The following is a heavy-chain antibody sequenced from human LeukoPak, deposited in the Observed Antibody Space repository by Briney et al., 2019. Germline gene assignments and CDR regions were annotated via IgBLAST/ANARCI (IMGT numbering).Heavy chain of an antibody. CDR3: ARIVGFGELAKYYFDY. Sequence: SETLSLTCTVSGGSISSSSYYWGWIRQPPGKGLEWIGSIYYSGSTYYNPSLKSRVTISVDTSKNQFSLKLSSVTAADTAVYYCARIVGFGELAKYYFDYWGQGTLVTVSS. CDR1: GGSISSSSYY. J-gene: IGHJ4*02. V-gene: IGHV4-39*07. CDR2: IYYSGST. D-gene: IGHD3-10*01.